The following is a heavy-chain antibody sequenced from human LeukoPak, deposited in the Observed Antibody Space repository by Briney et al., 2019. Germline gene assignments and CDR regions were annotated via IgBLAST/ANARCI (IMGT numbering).Heavy chain of an antibody. Sequence: GSVKVSCKTSGYTFTSYGISWMRQAPGQGLEWMGWISTSKGNTRYAQNLQGRLTMTTDTFLSTAYMELRSLRSDDTAVYYCARDKDWDLEYWGQGTLVTVSS. CDR3: ARDKDWDLEY. CDR1: GYTFTSYG. CDR2: ISTSKGNT. J-gene: IGHJ4*02. D-gene: IGHD3-9*01. V-gene: IGHV1-18*01.